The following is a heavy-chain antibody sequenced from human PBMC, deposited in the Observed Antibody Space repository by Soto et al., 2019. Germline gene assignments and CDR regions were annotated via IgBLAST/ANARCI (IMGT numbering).Heavy chain of an antibody. J-gene: IGHJ4*02. CDR3: AKSLNTATSFDY. CDR1: GFTFSSYA. Sequence: LRLSCAASGFTFSSYAMNWVRQAPGKGPEWVSHISVTGGTYYADSVKGRFTISRDNSKNTLFLQMNSLRAEDTALYYCAKSLNTATSFDYWGQGTPVTVSS. CDR2: ISVTGGT. V-gene: IGHV3-23*01.